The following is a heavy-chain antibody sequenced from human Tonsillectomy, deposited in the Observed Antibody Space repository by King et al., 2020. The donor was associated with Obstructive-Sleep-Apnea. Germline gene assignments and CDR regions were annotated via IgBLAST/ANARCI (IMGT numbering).Heavy chain of an antibody. D-gene: IGHD3-3*01. CDR2: ISTSGDAT. V-gene: IGHV3-23*04. CDR1: GLTFSHYA. CDR3: AKDTVLRVSEWLSAFDY. J-gene: IGHJ4*01. Sequence: VQLVESGGGLVQPGGSLRLSCAASGLTFSHYAMSWVRQAPGKGLEWVSTISTSGDATYYLDSVKGRFTISRDNSKNTLYLQMNSLRVEDTALYYCAKDTVLRVSEWLSAFDYWGHGTLVTVSS.